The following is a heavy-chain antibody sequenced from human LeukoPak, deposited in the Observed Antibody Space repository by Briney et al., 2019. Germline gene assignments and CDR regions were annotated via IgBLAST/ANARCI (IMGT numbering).Heavy chain of an antibody. CDR2: INPNSGGT. D-gene: IGHD6-13*01. V-gene: IGHV1-2*02. CDR3: ARGTSGYSSSWYSY. Sequence: ASVKVSCKASGYTFTGYYMHCVRQAPGQGLEWMGWINPNSGGTNYAQKFQGRVTMTRDTSISTAYMELSRLRSDDTAVYYCARGTSGYSSSWYSYWGQGTLVTVSS. CDR1: GYTFTGYY. J-gene: IGHJ4*02.